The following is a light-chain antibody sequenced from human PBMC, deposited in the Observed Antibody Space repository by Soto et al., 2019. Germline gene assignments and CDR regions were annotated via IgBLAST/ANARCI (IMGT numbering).Light chain of an antibody. V-gene: IGLV2-23*02. J-gene: IGLJ1*01. Sequence: QSALAQPASVSGSPEQSITISCTGTSSNVGSYNLVSWYQQHPGKAPKLMIYEVSKRPSGVSNRFSGSKSGNTASLTISGPHPADDDDHHCCSYQGSYTYVFGPGTKVTVL. CDR3: CSYQGSYTYV. CDR2: EVS. CDR1: SSNVGSYNL.